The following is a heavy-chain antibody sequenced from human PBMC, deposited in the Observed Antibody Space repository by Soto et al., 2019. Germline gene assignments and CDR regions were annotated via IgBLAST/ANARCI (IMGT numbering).Heavy chain of an antibody. CDR1: GATFSTHT. CDR2: IIPMLGIA. J-gene: IGHJ1*01. CDR3: ARDKGQLPTD. V-gene: IGHV1-69*02. D-gene: IGHD2-2*01. Sequence: QVQLVQSGAEVKKPGSSVKVSCRASGATFSTHTIIWVRQAPGQGLEWVGRIIPMLGIANYAQKFQGRVTITADKSTSTAYMEVSSLRSEDTARYYCARDKGQLPTDWGQGTLVTVSS.